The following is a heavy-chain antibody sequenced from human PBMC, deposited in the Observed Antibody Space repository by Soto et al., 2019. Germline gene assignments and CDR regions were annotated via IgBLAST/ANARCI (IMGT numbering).Heavy chain of an antibody. V-gene: IGHV4-34*01. CDR3: ARDRITMVRGGFYYGMEV. Sequence: SETLCLTGAVYGGYFVGYCWSWILQPPGKGQEWIGEINHSGSTNYNPSRKSRVTLSVDTSKNQFSLKLSSVTAADTAVYYCARDRITMVRGGFYYGMEVWGQGTTVTVSS. D-gene: IGHD3-10*01. CDR2: INHSGST. CDR1: GGYFVGYC. J-gene: IGHJ6*02.